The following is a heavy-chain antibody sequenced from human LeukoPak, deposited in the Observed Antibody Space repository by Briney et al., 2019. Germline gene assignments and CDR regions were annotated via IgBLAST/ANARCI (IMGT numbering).Heavy chain of an antibody. CDR1: GFTFSTYW. J-gene: IGHJ4*02. D-gene: IGHD5-24*01. CDR2: INNDGSLR. V-gene: IGHV3-74*01. CDR3: ARDKDGPGASIDY. Sequence: PGGSLRLSCAASGFTFSTYWMLWVRQTPGKGLVWVSRINNDGSLRTYADSVKGRFTISRDNAKNTLYLQMSSLTAEDTALYYCARDKDGPGASIDYWGQGTLVTVSS.